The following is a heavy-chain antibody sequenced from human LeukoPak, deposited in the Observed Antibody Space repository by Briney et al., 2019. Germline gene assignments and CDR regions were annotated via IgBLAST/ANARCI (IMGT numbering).Heavy chain of an antibody. Sequence: TSETLSLTCAVYGGSLSGYYWSWIRQPPGKGLEWIGEINHSGSTNYNPSLKSRVTISVDTSKNQFSLKLSSVTAADTAVYYCARSATSDGLNWFDPWGQGTLVTVSS. CDR3: ARSATSDGLNWFDP. J-gene: IGHJ5*02. V-gene: IGHV4-34*01. CDR1: GGSLSGYY. D-gene: IGHD5-12*01. CDR2: INHSGST.